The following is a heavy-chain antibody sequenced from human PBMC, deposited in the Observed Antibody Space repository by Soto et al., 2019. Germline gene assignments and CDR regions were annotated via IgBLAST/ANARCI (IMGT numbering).Heavy chain of an antibody. CDR3: TRHTLIAAAGGWAFDY. CDR1: GFTFSSYW. D-gene: IGHD6-13*01. CDR2: IRSKANSYAT. V-gene: IGHV3-73*01. Sequence: EVQLVESGGGLVQPGGSLRLSCAASGFTFSSYWMSWVRQAPGKGLEWVGRIRSKANSYATAYAASVKGRFTISRDDSKNTAYLQMNSLKTEDTAVYYCTRHTLIAAAGGWAFDYWGQGTLVTVSS. J-gene: IGHJ4*02.